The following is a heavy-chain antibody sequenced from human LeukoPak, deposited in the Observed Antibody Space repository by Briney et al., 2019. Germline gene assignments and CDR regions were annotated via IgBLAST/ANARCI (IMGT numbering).Heavy chain of an antibody. J-gene: IGHJ4*02. Sequence: PGGSLRLSCAASGFTFSSYGMSWVRQAPGKGLEWVSAISGSGGSTYYADSMKGRFTISRDNSKNTLYLQMNSLRAEDTAVYYCAKDLSRGWAPAFDYWGQGTLVTVSS. CDR3: AKDLSRGWAPAFDY. CDR1: GFTFSSYG. CDR2: ISGSGGST. V-gene: IGHV3-23*01. D-gene: IGHD5-12*01.